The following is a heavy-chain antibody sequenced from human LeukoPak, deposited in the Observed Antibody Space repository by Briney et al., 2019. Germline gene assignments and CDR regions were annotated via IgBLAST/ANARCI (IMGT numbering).Heavy chain of an antibody. CDR3: ARGLRGYYHGYYFDY. CDR2: IYSGGST. J-gene: IGHJ4*02. V-gene: IGHV3-53*01. Sequence: PGGSLRLSCAASGFTVSSNYMSWVRQAPGKGLEWVSVIYSGGSTYYADSVKGRFTISRDNSKNTLYLQMNSLRAEDTAVYYRARGLRGYYHGYYFDYWGQGTLVTVSS. CDR1: GFTVSSNY. D-gene: IGHD3-22*01.